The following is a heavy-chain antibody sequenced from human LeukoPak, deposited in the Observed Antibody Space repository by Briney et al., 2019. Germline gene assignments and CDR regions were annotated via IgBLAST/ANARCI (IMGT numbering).Heavy chain of an antibody. J-gene: IGHJ6*02. D-gene: IGHD2-2*01. CDR2: ISSNGGST. Sequence: GGSLRLSCAASGFTSSNYAMHWVRQAPGKGLEYVSAISSNGGSTYYANSVKGRFTISRDNSKNTLYLQMGSLRAEDMAVYYCAKGIVVVPAAIDASAYYYGMDVLGQGTTVTVSS. V-gene: IGHV3-64*01. CDR3: AKGIVVVPAAIDASAYYYGMDV. CDR1: GFTSSNYA.